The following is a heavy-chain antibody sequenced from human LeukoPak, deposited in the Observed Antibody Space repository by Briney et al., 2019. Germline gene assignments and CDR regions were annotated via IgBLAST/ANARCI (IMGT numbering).Heavy chain of an antibody. D-gene: IGHD3-3*01. CDR3: ARDRTGSGYYVYFQH. V-gene: IGHV3-7*01. CDR1: GFTFSSYW. CDR2: IKEDGSEK. Sequence: GGSLRLSCAASGFTFSSYWMSWVRQAPGKGLEWVANIKEDGSEKYYVDSVKGRFTISRDNSKNTLYLQMNSLRAEDTAVYYCARDRTGSGYYVYFQHWGQGTLVTVSS. J-gene: IGHJ1*01.